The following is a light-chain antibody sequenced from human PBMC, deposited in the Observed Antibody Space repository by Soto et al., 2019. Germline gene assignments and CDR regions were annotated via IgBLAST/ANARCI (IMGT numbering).Light chain of an antibody. CDR1: SSDVGGYNY. CDR2: EVS. Sequence: QSALTQPASVSGSPGQSITISCTGTSSDVGGYNYVSWYQQHPGKAPKLMIYEVSNRPSGVSNRFSGSKSGNTASLTISGLQAEDEADYYCCSHAGTYTSVFGAGTKVTVL. V-gene: IGLV2-14*01. J-gene: IGLJ1*01. CDR3: CSHAGTYTSV.